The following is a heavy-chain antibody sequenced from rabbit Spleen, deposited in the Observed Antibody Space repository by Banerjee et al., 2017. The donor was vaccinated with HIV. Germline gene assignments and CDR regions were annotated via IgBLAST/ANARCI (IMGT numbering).Heavy chain of an antibody. V-gene: IGHV1S45*01. J-gene: IGHJ6*01. CDR3: ARDTGTSFSSYGMDL. CDR2: IYPGSSGTT. D-gene: IGHD8-1*01. Sequence: QEQLEESGGDLVKPEGSLTLTCTASGFSFSSDYYICWVRQAPGKGLEWIGCIYPGSSGTTYYASWAKGRFTISKTSSTTVTLQMTSLTAADTATYFCARDTGTSFSSYGMDLWGPGTLVTVS. CDR1: GFSFSSDYY.